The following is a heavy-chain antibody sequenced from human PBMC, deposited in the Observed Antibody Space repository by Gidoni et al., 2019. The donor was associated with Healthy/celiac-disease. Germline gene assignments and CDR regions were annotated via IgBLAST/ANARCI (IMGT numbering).Heavy chain of an antibody. V-gene: IGHV3-33*01. CDR1: GFTFSSYG. CDR3: ARDGVAAAGYFDY. CDR2: IWYDGSNK. Sequence: QVQLVASGGGVVQPGRSLRLSCAASGFTFSSYGMHWVRQAPGKGLEWVAVIWYDGSNKYYADSVKGRFTISRDNSKNTLYLQMNSLRAEDTAVYYCARDGVAAAGYFDYWGQGTLVTVSS. J-gene: IGHJ4*02. D-gene: IGHD6-13*01.